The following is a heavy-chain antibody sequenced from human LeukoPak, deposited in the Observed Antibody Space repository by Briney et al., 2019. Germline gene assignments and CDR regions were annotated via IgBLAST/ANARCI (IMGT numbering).Heavy chain of an antibody. Sequence: ASVKVSCKASGYTFTGYYMHWVRQAPGQGLEWMGWINPNSGGTNYAQRFQGRVTMTRDTSISTAYMELSRLRSDDTAVYYCARGAIVVVPAARGAYYFDYWGQGTLVTVSS. J-gene: IGHJ4*02. D-gene: IGHD2-2*01. V-gene: IGHV1-2*02. CDR2: INPNSGGT. CDR1: GYTFTGYY. CDR3: ARGAIVVVPAARGAYYFDY.